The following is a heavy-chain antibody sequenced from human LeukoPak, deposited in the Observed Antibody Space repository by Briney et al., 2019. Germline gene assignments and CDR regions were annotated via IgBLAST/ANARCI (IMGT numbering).Heavy chain of an antibody. V-gene: IGHV3-23*01. J-gene: IGHJ4*02. Sequence: GGSLRLSCAASGFTFSSYAMSWVRQAPGKGLEWVSAISGSGGSTYYADSAKGRFTISRDNSKNTLYLQMNSLRAEDTAVYYCAKDSLMVRGERPYYFDYWGQGTLVTVSS. CDR3: AKDSLMVRGERPYYFDY. CDR2: ISGSGGST. D-gene: IGHD3-10*01. CDR1: GFTFSSYA.